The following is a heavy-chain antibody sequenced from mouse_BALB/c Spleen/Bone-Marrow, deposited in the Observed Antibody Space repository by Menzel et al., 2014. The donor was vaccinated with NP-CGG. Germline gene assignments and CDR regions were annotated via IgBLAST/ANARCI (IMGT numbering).Heavy chain of an antibody. J-gene: IGHJ3*01. CDR2: SRNKAKYYTT. V-gene: IGHV7-1*02. Sequence: EVKLVESGGGLVQPGDSPRLSCATSGFTFSDFYMEWVRQPPGKRLEWIAASRNKAKYYTTEYSASVKGRFIVSRDTSQSVLYLQMNALRAEDTAIYYCARDVGYGNYFVYWGQGTLVTVSA. D-gene: IGHD2-10*02. CDR3: ARDVGYGNYFVY. CDR1: GFTFSDFY.